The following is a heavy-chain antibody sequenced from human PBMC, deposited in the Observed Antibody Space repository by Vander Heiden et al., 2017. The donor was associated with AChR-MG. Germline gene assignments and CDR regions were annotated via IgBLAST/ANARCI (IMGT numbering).Heavy chain of an antibody. Sequence: QVQLVQSGAEVKKPGSSVKVSCKASGGTFRSYAISWVRQAPGQGLEWMGGIIPIFGTANYAQKFQGRVTITADESTSTAYMELSSLRSEDTAVYYCARVKYRPAAGTGYFDYWGQGTLVTVSS. V-gene: IGHV1-69*01. D-gene: IGHD6-13*01. CDR3: ARVKYRPAAGTGYFDY. CDR1: GGTFRSYA. CDR2: IIPIFGTA. J-gene: IGHJ4*02.